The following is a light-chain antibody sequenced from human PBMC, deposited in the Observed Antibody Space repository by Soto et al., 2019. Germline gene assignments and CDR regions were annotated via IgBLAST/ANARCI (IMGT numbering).Light chain of an antibody. Sequence: DIQMTQSPSSLSASVGDRVTITCRASQNIDNYLNWYQHRPGEAPNLLIYAASTVRRGVPSRFSGTGSGTDFSLTITSLQSEDFATYYCQQSYNSPPYTFGQGTKLEIK. J-gene: IGKJ2*01. V-gene: IGKV1-39*01. CDR1: QNIDNY. CDR2: AAS. CDR3: QQSYNSPPYT.